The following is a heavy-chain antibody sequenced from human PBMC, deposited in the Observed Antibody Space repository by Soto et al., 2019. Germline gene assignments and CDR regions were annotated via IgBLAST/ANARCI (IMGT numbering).Heavy chain of an antibody. J-gene: IGHJ4*02. V-gene: IGHV4-34*01. CDR1: GGSFSGYY. CDR2: INHSGST. Sequence: PSETLSLTCAVYGGSFSGYYWSWIRQPPGKGLEWIGEINHSGSTNYNPSLKSRVTISVDTSKNQFSLKLSSVTAADTAVYYCARAQDYDFWSGSTGIDYWGQGTPVTVSS. CDR3: ARAQDYDFWSGSTGIDY. D-gene: IGHD3-3*01.